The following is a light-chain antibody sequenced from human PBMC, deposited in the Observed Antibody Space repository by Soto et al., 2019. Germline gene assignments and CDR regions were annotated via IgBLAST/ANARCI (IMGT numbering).Light chain of an antibody. V-gene: IGKV3-11*01. Sequence: ESVLTQAAAALSMSPGERATLSCWASQSVTNYLAWHQQKPGQAPRLVSYDVSNRAMGIPARFIGSGSGTDFTLTISTLEPADSAVHYCQQRSNWPRTFGQGT. CDR1: QSVTNY. J-gene: IGKJ1*01. CDR2: DVS. CDR3: QQRSNWPRT.